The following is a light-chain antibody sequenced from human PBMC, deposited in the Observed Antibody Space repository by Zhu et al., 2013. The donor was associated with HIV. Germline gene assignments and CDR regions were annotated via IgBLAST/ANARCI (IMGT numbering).Light chain of an antibody. J-gene: IGKJ1*01. Sequence: IVLTQFPATLSLFPGERASLSCRANESVGTNVAWHRQNPGRAPRLLIYGASSRATGIPDRFSGSGSGTDFTLTISRLEPEDFAVYYCQQYGSSPRTFGQGTKVEIK. CDR2: GAS. CDR1: ESVGTN. CDR3: QQYGSSPRT. V-gene: IGKV3-20*01.